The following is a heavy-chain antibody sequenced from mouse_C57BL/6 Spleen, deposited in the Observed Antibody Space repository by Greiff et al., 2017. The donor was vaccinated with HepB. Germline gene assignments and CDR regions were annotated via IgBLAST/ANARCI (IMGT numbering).Heavy chain of an antibody. V-gene: IGHV1-53*01. D-gene: IGHD1-1*01. J-gene: IGHJ3*01. CDR2: FHPNNGDT. CDR1: GYTFTNYS. CDR3: ARGAYGSGFAY. Sequence: VQLQQSGAELVKPGASVKLSCKASGYTFTNYSMHWVKQSHGQSLEWIGNFHPNNGDTKYNEKFKGKATLTVDKSSSTAYMELSRLTSDDSAVYYCARGAYGSGFAYWGQGTLVTVSS.